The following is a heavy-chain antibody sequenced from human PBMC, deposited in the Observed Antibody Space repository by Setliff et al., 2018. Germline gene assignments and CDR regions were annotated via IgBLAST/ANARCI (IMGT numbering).Heavy chain of an antibody. V-gene: IGHV1-18*01. J-gene: IGHJ4*02. CDR3: ARCLPFLSGYDRGAFDY. CDR1: GYTFTKYG. Sequence: ASVKVSCKASGYTFTKYGINWVRQAPGQRLEWVGWISAYNGDTNYAQKFQGRATMTTDRSTSTAYMELRSLKSDDTAVYYCARCLPFLSGYDRGAFDYWGQGTLVTVSS. D-gene: IGHD5-12*01. CDR2: ISAYNGDT.